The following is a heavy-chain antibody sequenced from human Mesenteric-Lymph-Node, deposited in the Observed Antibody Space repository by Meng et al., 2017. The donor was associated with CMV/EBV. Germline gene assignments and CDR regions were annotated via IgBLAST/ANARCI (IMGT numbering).Heavy chain of an antibody. J-gene: IGHJ4*02. CDR2: LTWNRDII. CDR1: GFTLGDYA. Sequence: GGSLRLSCEASGFTLGDYAMHWVRQAPGKGLEWVSGLTWNRDIIYYADSVKGRFTISRDNAKNYLYLQMDSLTSEDTAFYYCVKDLSRGYSFDLHYFDSWGQGTLVTVSS. D-gene: IGHD5-18*01. CDR3: VKDLSRGYSFDLHYFDS. V-gene: IGHV3-9*01.